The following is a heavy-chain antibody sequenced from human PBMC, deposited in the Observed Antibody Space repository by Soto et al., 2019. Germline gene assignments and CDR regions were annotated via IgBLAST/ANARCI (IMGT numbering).Heavy chain of an antibody. V-gene: IGHV3-23*01. CDR2: ISGSGGST. J-gene: IGHJ6*03. Sequence: GGSLRLSCAASGFTFSSYAMSWVRQAPGKGLEWVSAISGSGGSTYYADSVKGRFTISRDNSKNTLYLQMNSLRAEDTAVYYCAKRPFPIFGVANYYYYYMDVWGKGTTVTVSS. CDR3: AKRPFPIFGVANYYYYYMDV. CDR1: GFTFSSYA. D-gene: IGHD3-3*01.